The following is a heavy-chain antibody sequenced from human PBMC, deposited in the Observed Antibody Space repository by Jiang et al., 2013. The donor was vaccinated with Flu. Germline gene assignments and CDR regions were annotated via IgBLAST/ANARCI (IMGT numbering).Heavy chain of an antibody. CDR3: ARVPRDQDALDY. Sequence: GGLVQPGGSLRLSCAASGFTFSNYEMNWVRQAPGKGLEWVSYISGLGSTIFYADSVKGRFTISRDNAKNSLFLQMNSLRAEDTAVYYCARVPRDQDALDYWGQGTLVTVSS. V-gene: IGHV3-48*03. J-gene: IGHJ4*02. D-gene: IGHD2-15*01. CDR1: GFTFSNYE. CDR2: ISGLGSTI.